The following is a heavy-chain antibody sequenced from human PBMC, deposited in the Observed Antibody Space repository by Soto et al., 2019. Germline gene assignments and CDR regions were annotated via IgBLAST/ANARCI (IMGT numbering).Heavy chain of an antibody. Sequence: SQTLSLTCAISGDSVSSKSATWNWTRRSPSRGLEWLGRTYYRSKWSTDYAVSVNNRITINPDTSKNQFSLQLNSVTPEDTAMYYCTRALSGSYDSWGQGTLVTVSS. V-gene: IGHV6-1*01. D-gene: IGHD1-26*01. CDR1: GDSVSSKSAT. CDR2: TYYRSKWST. CDR3: TRALSGSYDS. J-gene: IGHJ5*01.